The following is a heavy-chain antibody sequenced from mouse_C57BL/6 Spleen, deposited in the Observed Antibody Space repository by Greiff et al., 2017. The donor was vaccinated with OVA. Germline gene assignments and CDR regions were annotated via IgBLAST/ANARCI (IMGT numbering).Heavy chain of an antibody. D-gene: IGHD1-1*01. V-gene: IGHV1-26*01. CDR2: INPNNGGT. CDR1: GYTFTDYY. CDR3: AREGITTVVATGAY. Sequence: EVQLQQSGPELVKPGASVQISCKASGYTFTDYYMNWVKQSHGKSLEWIGDINPNNGGTSYNQKFKGKATLTVDKSSSTAYMELRSLTSEDSAVYYCAREGITTVVATGAYWGQGTLVTVSA. J-gene: IGHJ3*01.